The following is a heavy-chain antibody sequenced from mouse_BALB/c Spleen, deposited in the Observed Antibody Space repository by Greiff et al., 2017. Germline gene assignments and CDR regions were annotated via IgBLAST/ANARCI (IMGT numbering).Heavy chain of an antibody. D-gene: IGHD1-1*01. CDR1: GFTFSSYT. Sequence: EVKLVESGGGLVKPGGSLKLSCAASGFTFSSYTMSWVRQTPEKRLEWVATISSGGGNTYYPDSVKGRFTISRDNAKNNLYLQMSSLRSEDTALYYCASPYYYGSSYYAMDYWGQGTSVTVSS. V-gene: IGHV5-9*03. CDR3: ASPYYYGSSYYAMDY. CDR2: ISSGGGNT. J-gene: IGHJ4*01.